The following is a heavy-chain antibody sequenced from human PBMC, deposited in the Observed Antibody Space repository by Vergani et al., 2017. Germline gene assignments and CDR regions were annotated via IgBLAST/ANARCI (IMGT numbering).Heavy chain of an antibody. V-gene: IGHV3-15*07. CDR3: TTGPRYCGDGSCYWLRDHHYYGMDV. D-gene: IGHD2-21*01. CDR2: IKSTFDRGTT. Sequence: EVQLVESGGGIVKPGGSLRLSCVASGFSFRNAWMNWVRRTPGKGLEWVGRIKSTFDRGTTDYAEAVKGRFTISRDDSKNTLFLQMNGLKTEDIGMYYCTTGPRYCGDGSCYWLRDHHYYGMDVWGQGTTVTVSS. CDR1: GFSFRNAW. J-gene: IGHJ6*02.